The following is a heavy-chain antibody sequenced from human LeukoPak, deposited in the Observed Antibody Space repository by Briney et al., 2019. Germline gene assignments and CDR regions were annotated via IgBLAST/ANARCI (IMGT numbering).Heavy chain of an antibody. CDR1: GGSISYYY. J-gene: IGHJ4*02. CDR2: IYHSGST. V-gene: IGHV4-59*01. CDR3: ARAGTRGYSAYGSHYFDY. Sequence: PSETLSLTCTVSGGSISYYYWTWIRQPPGKGLEWIGYIYHSGSTKYTPSLKSRVTISLDTSKNQFSLNLSSVTAADTAIYYCARAGTRGYSAYGSHYFDYWGQGTRVTVSS. D-gene: IGHD5-12*01.